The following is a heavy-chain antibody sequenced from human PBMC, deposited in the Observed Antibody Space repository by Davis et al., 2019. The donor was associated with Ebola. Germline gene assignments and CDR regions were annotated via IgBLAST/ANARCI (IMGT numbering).Heavy chain of an antibody. CDR1: GFTFSGSA. V-gene: IGHV3-73*01. CDR3: SQTSPHVGDV. Sequence: GESLKISCAASGFTFSGSAMHWVRQAFGKGLEWVGRIRSKANSYATAYAASVKGRFTISRDDSKNTAYLQMNSLKTEDTAVYYCSQTSPHVGDVWGQGTTVTVSS. D-gene: IGHD1/OR15-1a*01. CDR2: IRSKANSYAT. J-gene: IGHJ6*02.